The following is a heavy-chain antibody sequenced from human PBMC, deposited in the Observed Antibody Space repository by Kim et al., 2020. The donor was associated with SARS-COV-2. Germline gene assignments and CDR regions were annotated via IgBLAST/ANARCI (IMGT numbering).Heavy chain of an antibody. V-gene: IGHV4-39*01. CDR1: GGSISSRSYY. CDR3: ARSQYANYYGSGGYASFDP. J-gene: IGHJ5*02. CDR2: IYYSGST. Sequence: SETLSLTCTVSGGSISSRSYYWGWIRQPPGKGLEWIGSIYYSGSTFYNPSLKSRLTISVDTSKNQFSLKLSSVTAADTAVYYCARSQYANYYGSGGYASFDPWGQGTLVTVSS. D-gene: IGHD3-10*01.